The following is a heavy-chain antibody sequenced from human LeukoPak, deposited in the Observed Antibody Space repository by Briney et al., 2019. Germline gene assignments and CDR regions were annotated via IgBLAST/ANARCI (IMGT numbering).Heavy chain of an antibody. J-gene: IGHJ2*01. CDR3: ARVPYYDFWSGSLSWYFDL. CDR1: GYTFTGYY. CDR2: INPNSGGT. Sequence: GASLKVSRKASGYTFTGYYMHWVRQAPGQGLEWMGWINPNSGGTNYAQKFQGRVTMTRDTSISTAYMELSRLRSDDTAVYYCARVPYYDFWSGSLSWYFDLWGRGTLVTVSS. V-gene: IGHV1-2*02. D-gene: IGHD3-3*01.